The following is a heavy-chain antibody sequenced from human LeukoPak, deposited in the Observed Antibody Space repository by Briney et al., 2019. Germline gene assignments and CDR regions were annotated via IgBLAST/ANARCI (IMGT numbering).Heavy chain of an antibody. Sequence: SGTLSLTCAVSGGSISSSNWWSWVRQPPGKGLEWIGEIYHSGSTNNNPSLKSRVTMSVDKSKNQFSLKLSSVTAADTAVYYCARGEGYTSSWYQPHFDYWGQGTLVTVSS. CDR1: GGSISSSNW. D-gene: IGHD6-13*01. J-gene: IGHJ4*02. CDR2: IYHSGST. V-gene: IGHV4-4*02. CDR3: ARGEGYTSSWYQPHFDY.